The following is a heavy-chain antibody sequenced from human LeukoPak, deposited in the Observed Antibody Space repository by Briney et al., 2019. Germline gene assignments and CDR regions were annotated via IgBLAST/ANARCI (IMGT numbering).Heavy chain of an antibody. CDR1: GGSISGSSYY. D-gene: IGHD1-14*01. V-gene: IGHV4-39*01. CDR2: IYYSGST. J-gene: IGHJ3*02. CDR3: ARGTGNDAFDI. Sequence: PSETLSLTCTVSGGSISGSSYYWGWIRQPPGKGLEWNGSIYYSGSTNYNPSVKSRVNISVDTSKNQFSLKLSSVTAADTAVYYCARGTGNDAFDIWGQGTMVTVSS.